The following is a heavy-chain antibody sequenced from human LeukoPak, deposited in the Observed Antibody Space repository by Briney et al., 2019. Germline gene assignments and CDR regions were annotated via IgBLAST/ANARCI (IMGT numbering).Heavy chain of an antibody. CDR2: IWYDGRTK. CDR1: GFTFSKYG. V-gene: IGHV3-33*01. J-gene: IGHJ4*02. CDR3: ARSGLMITFGGVIAAFDY. D-gene: IGHD3-16*02. Sequence: GGSLGLSCAASGFTFSKYGIHWVRQAPGKGLEWVAVIWYDGRTKYYADSVKGRFTISRDNAKNSLYLQMNSLRAEDTAVYYCARSGLMITFGGVIAAFDYWGQGTLVTVSS.